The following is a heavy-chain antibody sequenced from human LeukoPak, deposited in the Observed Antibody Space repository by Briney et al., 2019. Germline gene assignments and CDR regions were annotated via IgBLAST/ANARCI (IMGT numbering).Heavy chain of an antibody. CDR2: INHSGST. J-gene: IGHJ4*02. V-gene: IGHV4-34*01. CDR3: ARDGYYYGSGSPLDY. CDR1: GGSFSGYY. Sequence: SETLSLTCAVYGGSFSGYYWSWIRQPPGKGLEWIGEINHSGSTNYNPSLKSRVTMSVDTSKNQFSLKLSSVTAADTAVYYCARDGYYYGSGSPLDYWGQGTLVTVSS. D-gene: IGHD3-10*01.